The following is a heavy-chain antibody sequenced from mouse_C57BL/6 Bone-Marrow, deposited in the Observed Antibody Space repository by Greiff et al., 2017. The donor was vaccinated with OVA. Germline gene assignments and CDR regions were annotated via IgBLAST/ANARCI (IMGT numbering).Heavy chain of an antibody. Sequence: VKLQESGPELVKPGASVKISCKASGYAFSSSWMNWVKQRPGKGLEWIGRIYPGDGDTNYNGKFKGKATLTADKSSSTAYMQLSSLTSEDSAVYFCARDGWYFDVWGTGTTVTVSS. J-gene: IGHJ1*03. CDR3: ARDGWYFDV. CDR1: GYAFSSSW. V-gene: IGHV1-82*01. CDR2: IYPGDGDT. D-gene: IGHD2-3*01.